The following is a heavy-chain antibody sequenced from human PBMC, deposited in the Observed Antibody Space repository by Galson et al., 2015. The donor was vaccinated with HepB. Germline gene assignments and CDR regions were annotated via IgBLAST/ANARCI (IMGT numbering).Heavy chain of an antibody. CDR2: ISADNGNT. V-gene: IGHV1-3*01. J-gene: IGHJ4*02. CDR1: GYTFTSYA. D-gene: IGHD6-13*01. Sequence: SVKVSCKASGYTFTSYAMHWVRQAPGQRLEWMGWISADNGNTKYSQKFQGRVTITRDTSASTAYMELSSLRSEDTAVYYCARGRRIAAAGKELDYWGQGTLVTVSS. CDR3: ARGRRIAAAGKELDY.